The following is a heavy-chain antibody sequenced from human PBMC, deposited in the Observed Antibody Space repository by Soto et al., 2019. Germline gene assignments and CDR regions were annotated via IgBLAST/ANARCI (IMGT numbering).Heavy chain of an antibody. CDR3: ARDLLSWTTEAVSSVY. CDR2: VSPYNGGI. V-gene: IGHV1-18*04. CDR1: GYSFSSYG. J-gene: IGHJ4*01. D-gene: IGHD4-17*01. Sequence: ASVKVSCKASGYSFSSYGFNWVRQAPGQGLEWMGWVSPYNGGINCGQKFQGRLTMTTDRSTSAAYMELTSLTFDDTAVYYCARDLLSWTTEAVSSVYWGQGTLVTVSS.